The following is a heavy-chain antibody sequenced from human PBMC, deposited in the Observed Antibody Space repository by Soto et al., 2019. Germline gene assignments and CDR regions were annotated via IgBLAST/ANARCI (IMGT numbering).Heavy chain of an antibody. CDR3: AKAPRAATLAWFDP. CDR1: GFTFSSYA. Sequence: PGGSLRLSCAASGFTFSSYAMSWVRQAPGKGLEWVSGISGSSGNTYYADSVKGRFTISRDESKNTLYLQMNSLRAEDTAEYYCAKAPRAATLAWFDPWGQGTLVTVSS. CDR2: ISGSSGNT. J-gene: IGHJ5*02. V-gene: IGHV3-23*01. D-gene: IGHD2-15*01.